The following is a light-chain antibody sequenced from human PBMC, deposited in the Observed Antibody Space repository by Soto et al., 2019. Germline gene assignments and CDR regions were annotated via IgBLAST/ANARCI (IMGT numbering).Light chain of an antibody. CDR3: QQYSAYPIT. CDR1: QSINNW. J-gene: IGKJ2*01. CDR2: KTS. Sequence: DIQMTQSPSTLSASVGDRVTLTCRASQSINNWLAWYQQKPRKASKLLIYKTSSLEIGAPSRFSGSGTGTEFTLTISSLQPDDFATYFCQQYSAYPITLGQGTKLEIK. V-gene: IGKV1-5*03.